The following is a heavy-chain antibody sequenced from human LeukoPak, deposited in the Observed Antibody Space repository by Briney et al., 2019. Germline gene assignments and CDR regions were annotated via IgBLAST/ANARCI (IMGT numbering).Heavy chain of an antibody. CDR3: ARLHSGRYYGDASDI. V-gene: IGHV3-7*03. D-gene: IGHD1-26*01. J-gene: IGHJ3*02. CDR1: GFTFSNYW. CDR2: IKEEGSEK. Sequence: GGSLRLSCAASGFTFSNYWMTWVRQAPGKGLEWLANIKEEGSEKYYVDSVRGRFTVSRDNAKNSLYLQMNSLRAEDTAMYFCARLHSGRYYGDASDIWGQGTMVTVSP.